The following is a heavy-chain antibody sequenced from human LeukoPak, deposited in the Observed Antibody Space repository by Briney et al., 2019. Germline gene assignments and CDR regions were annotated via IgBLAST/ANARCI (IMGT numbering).Heavy chain of an antibody. D-gene: IGHD1-1*01. V-gene: IGHV4-59*08. CDR3: ARGGLHWNDVDWFDP. Sequence: SETLSLTCTVSGGSISSYYWSWIRQPPGKGLEWIGYIYYSGSANYNPSLKSRVTISVDTSKNQFSLKLSSVTAADTAVYYCARGGLHWNDVDWFDPWGQGTLVTVSS. J-gene: IGHJ5*02. CDR2: IYYSGSA. CDR1: GGSISSYY.